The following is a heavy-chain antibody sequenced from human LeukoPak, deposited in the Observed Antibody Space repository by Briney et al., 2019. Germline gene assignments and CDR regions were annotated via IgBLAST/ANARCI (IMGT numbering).Heavy chain of an antibody. CDR2: IYYSGST. D-gene: IGHD6-19*01. CDR3: ARNSGWYED. Sequence: SETLSLTCTVSGGSVSSGSYYWSWIRQPPGKGLEWIGYIYYSGSTNCNPSLKSRVTISVDTSKNQFSLKLSSVTAADTAVYYCARNSGWYEDWGQGTLVTVSS. CDR1: GGSVSSGSYY. J-gene: IGHJ4*02. V-gene: IGHV4-61*01.